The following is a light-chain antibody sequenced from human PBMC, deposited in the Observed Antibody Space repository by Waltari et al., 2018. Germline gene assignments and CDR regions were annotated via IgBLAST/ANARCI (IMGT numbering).Light chain of an antibody. Sequence: QSVLTQPPSVSAAPGQRVTISCSGCSSNIGNNYVSWYQQLPGTAPKLLIYETNKRPSGIPDRFSGSKSGTSATLGITGLQTGDEADYYCGAWDGSLSSGVFGGGTKLTVL. CDR3: GAWDGSLSSGV. CDR2: ETN. CDR1: SSNIGNNY. J-gene: IGLJ3*02. V-gene: IGLV1-51*02.